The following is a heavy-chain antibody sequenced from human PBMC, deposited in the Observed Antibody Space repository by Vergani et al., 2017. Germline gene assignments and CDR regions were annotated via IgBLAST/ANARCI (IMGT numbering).Heavy chain of an antibody. CDR3: AKEGGGYCSGGTCYPEY. CDR2: IRSDESRR. J-gene: IGHJ4*02. CDR1: GFTFTDYA. V-gene: IGHV3-30*02. D-gene: IGHD2-15*01. Sequence: QVQLVESGGGVVQPGRSLRLSCAASGFTFTDYALHWVRQAPGKGLEWVASIRSDESRRYYGDSMEGPFTISRDNSKNTLYLQMKSLRPEDTAVYYCAKEGGGYCSGGTCYPEYWGQGTLVIVSS.